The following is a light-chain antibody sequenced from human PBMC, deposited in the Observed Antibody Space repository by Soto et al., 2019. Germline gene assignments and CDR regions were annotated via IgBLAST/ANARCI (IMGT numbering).Light chain of an antibody. CDR3: QQYNHWPPWLT. CDR1: QSVNTN. CDR2: VAS. V-gene: IGKV3-15*01. J-gene: IGKJ4*01. Sequence: EIEMTQSPATLSVSPGERATLSCRASQSVNTNLAWYQQKPGQAPRLLIYVASTRAPGIPARFSGSGSGTEFPLTVSSLQSADFAIYYCQQYNHWPPWLTFGGGTKVEVK.